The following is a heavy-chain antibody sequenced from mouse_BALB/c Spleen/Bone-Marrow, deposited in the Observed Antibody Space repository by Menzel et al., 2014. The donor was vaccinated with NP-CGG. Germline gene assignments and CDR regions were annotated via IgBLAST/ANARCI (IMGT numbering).Heavy chain of an antibody. CDR2: IDPANGNT. CDR1: GFNIKDAY. J-gene: IGHJ4*01. Sequence: VQLQQSGAELVKPGASVKLSCTASGFNIKDAYMHWVKQRPEQGLEWIGRIDPANGNTKYDPKFQGKATITADTSSNTAYLQLSSLTSEDTAVYYCARDSPYAMDYWGQGTSVTVSS. CDR3: ARDSPYAMDY. V-gene: IGHV14-3*02.